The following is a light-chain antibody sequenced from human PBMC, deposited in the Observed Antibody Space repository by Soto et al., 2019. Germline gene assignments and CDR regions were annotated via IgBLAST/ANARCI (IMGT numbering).Light chain of an antibody. CDR1: QSISGNS. V-gene: IGKV3-20*01. CDR2: DAS. Sequence: DIALTQSPGTLSLSPRDTATLSGRTIQSISGNSLAWFQQRPGQPRRLLIYDASSRATLIPDRFSGSGSGTDFTLTISRMEPEDYAVYYCQQYGSSPPWTFGHGTKVDIK. CDR3: QQYGSSPPWT. J-gene: IGKJ1*01.